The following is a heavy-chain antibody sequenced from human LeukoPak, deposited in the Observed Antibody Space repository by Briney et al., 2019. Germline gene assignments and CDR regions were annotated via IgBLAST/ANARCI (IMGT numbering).Heavy chain of an antibody. D-gene: IGHD6-19*01. J-gene: IGHJ4*02. CDR2: ISYDGSNK. CDR3: ARRGIAVAGTRLFDY. Sequence: PGGSLRLSCAASGFTFSSYAMHWVRQAPGKGLEWVAVISYDGSNKYYAGSVKGRFTISRDNSKNTLYLQMNSLRAEDTAVYYCARRGIAVAGTRLFDYWGQGTLVTVSS. CDR1: GFTFSSYA. V-gene: IGHV3-30-3*01.